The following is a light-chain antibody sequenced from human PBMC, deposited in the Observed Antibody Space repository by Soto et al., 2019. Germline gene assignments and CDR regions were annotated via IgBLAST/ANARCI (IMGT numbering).Light chain of an antibody. Sequence: IQLTQSPSFVSASVGDRVAITCRASQNLGKWLAWYQHKAGKAPKLLVFDASNLQDGVPSKFSGAGSGTEFTLTISGLQPDDFGTSDCQQYEHSYSFGQGTTVDIK. CDR3: QQYEHSYS. CDR1: QNLGKW. J-gene: IGKJ2*01. CDR2: DAS. V-gene: IGKV1-5*01.